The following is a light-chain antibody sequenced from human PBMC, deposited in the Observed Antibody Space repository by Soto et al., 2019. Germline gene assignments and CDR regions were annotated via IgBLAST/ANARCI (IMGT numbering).Light chain of an antibody. CDR3: HQRNT. CDR1: QSVSTY. Sequence: VLTQSPVTLSLSPGDRATLSCRASQSVSTYLAWYRQVPGQPPRLFIYDTTNRAAGIPPRFSGSRSGTDFTLTISSVEPEDFALYYCHQRNTFGQGTRLEIK. CDR2: DTT. V-gene: IGKV3-11*01. J-gene: IGKJ5*01.